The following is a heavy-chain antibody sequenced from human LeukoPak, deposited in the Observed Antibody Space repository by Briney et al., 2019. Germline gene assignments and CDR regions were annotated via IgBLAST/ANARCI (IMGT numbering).Heavy chain of an antibody. CDR2: INPKSDRT. CDR1: GYTFTSSD. J-gene: IGHJ4*02. D-gene: IGHD6-13*01. CDR3: ARGRSGLAAAGAYGY. Sequence: ASVTVSCKASGYTFTSSDINWVRPATGQGLAWMGWINPKSDRTGYAKKLQDRVSMTMNTSISTAYMEVSSLRFDDTAVYYCARGRSGLAAAGAYGYWGPGALMTVSS. V-gene: IGHV1-8*01.